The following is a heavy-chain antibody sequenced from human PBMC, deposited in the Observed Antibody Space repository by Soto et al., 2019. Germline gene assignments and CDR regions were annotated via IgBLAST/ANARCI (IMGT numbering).Heavy chain of an antibody. CDR2: IYYSGST. J-gene: IGHJ6*02. V-gene: IGHV4-31*03. CDR3: ARGSLAVAGRRTQGMDV. Sequence: QVQLQESGPGLVKPSQTLSLTCTVSGGSISSGGYYWSWIRQHPGKGLEWIGYIYYSGSTYYNPSLISRVTMSVDTSKTQFSLKLSFVTAADTAVYYCARGSLAVAGRRTQGMDVWGQGTTVTVSS. CDR1: GGSISSGGYY. D-gene: IGHD6-19*01.